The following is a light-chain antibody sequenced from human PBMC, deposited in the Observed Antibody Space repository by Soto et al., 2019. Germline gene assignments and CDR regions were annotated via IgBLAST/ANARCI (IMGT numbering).Light chain of an antibody. Sequence: QSALTQSASVSGSPGQSITISCTGNSSDVGGYNYVSWYQQHPGQAPKLKIYDVSNRPSGVSTRFSGSKSGNTASLTISGLQAEDEADYSCSSYTSTISCVFGGGTKLTVL. V-gene: IGLV2-14*01. CDR1: SSDVGGYNY. CDR3: SSYTSTISCV. J-gene: IGLJ3*02. CDR2: DVS.